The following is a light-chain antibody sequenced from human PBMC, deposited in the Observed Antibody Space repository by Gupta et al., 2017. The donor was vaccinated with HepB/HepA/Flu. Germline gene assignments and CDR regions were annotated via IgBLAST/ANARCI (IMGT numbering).Light chain of an antibody. CDR3: QVWDTDSDHPV. CDR2: YDS. CDR1: NIGSTT. V-gene: IGLV3-21*04. Sequence: SYVLTQPPSVSVAPGKTARITCGGNNIGSTTVHWYQQKPGQAPMLVIFYDSDRPSGIPERFSGSNSGNTAALTISWVGAGDEADYYCQVWDTDSDHPVFGGGTKLTVL. J-gene: IGLJ3*02.